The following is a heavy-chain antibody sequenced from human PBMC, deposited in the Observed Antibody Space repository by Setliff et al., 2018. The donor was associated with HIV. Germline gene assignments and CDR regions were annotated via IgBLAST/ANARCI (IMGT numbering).Heavy chain of an antibody. CDR3: ARHSDWYGNDAFDI. D-gene: IGHD6-19*01. CDR2: IWADEITK. Sequence: GSLRLSCAASGFTFSNYEMSWVRQAPGMGLEWVAMIWADEITKFYADSVKGRFTISRDNAKNTLYLQMNSLRGEDTAVYYCARHSDWYGNDAFDIWGQGTRVTVSS. CDR1: GFTFSNYE. J-gene: IGHJ3*02. V-gene: IGHV3-33*07.